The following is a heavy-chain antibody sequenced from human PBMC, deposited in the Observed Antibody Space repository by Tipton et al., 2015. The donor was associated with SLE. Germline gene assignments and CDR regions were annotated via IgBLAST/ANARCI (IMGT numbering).Heavy chain of an antibody. V-gene: IGHV4-59*01. CDR3: ARRYRNPAPESLDI. D-gene: IGHD1-14*01. J-gene: IGHJ4*02. Sequence: TLSLTCTVSGGSISSYYWSWIRQPPGKGLEWIGYIYYSGSTNYNPSLKSRVTISVDMSKNQFSLTLGSVTAADTAAYYCARRYRNPAPESLDIWGQGTLVTVSS. CDR1: GGSISSYY. CDR2: IYYSGST.